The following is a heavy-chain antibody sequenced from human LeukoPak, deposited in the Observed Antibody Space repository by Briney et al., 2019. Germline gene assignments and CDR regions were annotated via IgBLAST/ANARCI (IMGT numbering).Heavy chain of an antibody. D-gene: IGHD1-26*01. CDR3: ARDGRRGSPWYYYGVDV. CDR2: ISYDGSNK. Sequence: QPGRSLRLSCAASGFTFSSYAMHWVRQAPGKGLEWVAVISYDGSNKYYADSVKGRFTISRDNSKNTLYLQMNSLRAEDTAVYYCARDGRRGSPWYYYGVDVWGQGTTVTVSS. J-gene: IGHJ6*02. V-gene: IGHV3-30-3*01. CDR1: GFTFSSYA.